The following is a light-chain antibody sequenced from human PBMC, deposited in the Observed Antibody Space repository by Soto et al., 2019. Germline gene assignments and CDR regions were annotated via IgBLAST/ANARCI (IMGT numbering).Light chain of an antibody. CDR3: QKYNSAPTWT. CDR1: QGTSNY. V-gene: IGKV1-27*01. CDR2: AAS. J-gene: IGKJ1*01. Sequence: DIQMTQSPSSLSASVGDRVTITCRASQGTSNYLAWYQQKPGKVPKLLIYAASTLQSGVPSRFRGSGSGTYSNLTINSRQPEDVATYYCQKYNSAPTWTFGQGTKVEIK.